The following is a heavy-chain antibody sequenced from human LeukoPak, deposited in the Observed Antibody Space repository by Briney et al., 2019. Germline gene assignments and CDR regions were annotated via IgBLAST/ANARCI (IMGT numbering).Heavy chain of an antibody. CDR1: GFTFSSYA. V-gene: IGHV3-30-3*01. Sequence: GGSLRLSCAASGFTFSSYAMHWVRQAPGKGLECVAVISYDGSNKYYADSVKGRFTISRDNSKNTLYLQMNSLRAEDTAVYYCARAKSTKYYFDYWGQGTLVTVSS. J-gene: IGHJ4*02. CDR3: ARAKSTKYYFDY. CDR2: ISYDGSNK.